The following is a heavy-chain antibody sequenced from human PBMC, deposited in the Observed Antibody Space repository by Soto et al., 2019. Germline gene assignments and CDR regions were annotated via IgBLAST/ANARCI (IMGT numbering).Heavy chain of an antibody. CDR1: GFTFSSYA. D-gene: IGHD2-21*01. J-gene: IGHJ4*02. V-gene: IGHV3-23*01. CDR3: TTDLSGRSMAPDSVY. Sequence: PGGSLRLSCAASGFTFSSYAMSWVRQAPGKGLEWVSAISGSGGSTYYADSVKGRFTISRDNSKNTLYLQMNSLKTEDTAVYYCTTDLSGRSMAPDSVYWGQGTVVTVSS. CDR2: ISGSGGST.